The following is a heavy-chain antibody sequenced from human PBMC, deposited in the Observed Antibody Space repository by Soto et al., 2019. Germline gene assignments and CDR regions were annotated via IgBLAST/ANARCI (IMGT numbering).Heavy chain of an antibody. CDR1: GGTFSSYT. V-gene: IGHV1-69*02. D-gene: IGHD6-6*01. CDR3: ARVRPETGDYYYGMDV. Sequence: QVQLVQSGAEVKKPGSSVKVSCKASGGTFSSYTISWVRQAPGQGLEWMGRIIPILGIANYAQKFQGRVTITADKSTRPAYMELSSVGSEDTAVYYCARVRPETGDYYYGMDVWGQGTTVTASS. CDR2: IIPILGIA. J-gene: IGHJ6*02.